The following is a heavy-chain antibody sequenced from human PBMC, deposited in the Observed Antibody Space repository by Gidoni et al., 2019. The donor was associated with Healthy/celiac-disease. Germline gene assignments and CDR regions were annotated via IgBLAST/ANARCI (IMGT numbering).Heavy chain of an antibody. CDR3: ARGYYYDSSGYPNWFDP. J-gene: IGHJ5*02. CDR1: GFTFSSYS. Sequence: EVQLVESGGGLVKPGGSLRPSCAASGFTFSSYSMNWVRQAPGKGLEWVSSISSSSSYIYYADSVKGRFTISRDNAKNSLYLQMNSLRAEDTAVYYCARGYYYDSSGYPNWFDPWGQGTLVTVSS. D-gene: IGHD3-22*01. CDR2: ISSSSSYI. V-gene: IGHV3-21*01.